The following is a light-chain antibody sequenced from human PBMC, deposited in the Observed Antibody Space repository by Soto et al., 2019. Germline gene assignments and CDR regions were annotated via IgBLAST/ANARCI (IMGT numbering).Light chain of an antibody. Sequence: EIVLTQSPGTLSLSAGERATLSCRASQSVSSSYLAWYQQKPGQAPRLLIYGASIRATGIPDRFSGSGSGTDFTLTISGLEAEDFAVYYCQQYGSSQWTFGQGTKVDIK. CDR3: QQYGSSQWT. J-gene: IGKJ1*01. V-gene: IGKV3-20*01. CDR1: QSVSSSY. CDR2: GAS.